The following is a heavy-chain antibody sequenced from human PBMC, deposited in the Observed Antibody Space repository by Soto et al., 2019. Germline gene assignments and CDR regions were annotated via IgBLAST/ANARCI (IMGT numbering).Heavy chain of an antibody. Sequence: PSETLSLTCAVYGGSFSGYYWSWIRQPPGKGLEWIGEINHSGSTNYNPSLKSRVTISVDTSKNQFSLKLSSVTAADTAVYYCARAVEVKIFGVVSYYYYGMDVWGQGPKVTVSS. CDR1: GGSFSGYY. J-gene: IGHJ6*02. D-gene: IGHD3-3*01. CDR3: ARAVEVKIFGVVSYYYYGMDV. V-gene: IGHV4-34*01. CDR2: INHSGST.